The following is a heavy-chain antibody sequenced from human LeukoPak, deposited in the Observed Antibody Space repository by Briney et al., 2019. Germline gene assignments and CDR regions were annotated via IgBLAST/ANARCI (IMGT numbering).Heavy chain of an antibody. Sequence: SQTLSLTCTVSGGSISSGGYYWSWIRQHPGKGLEWIGYIYYSGSTYYNPSLKSRVTISVDTSKNQFSLKLSSVTAADTAVYYCARGFKRGYYYGSGSSPNWFDPWGQGTLVTVSS. CDR1: GGSISSGGYY. CDR2: IYYSGST. V-gene: IGHV4-31*03. D-gene: IGHD3-10*01. J-gene: IGHJ5*02. CDR3: ARGFKRGYYYGSGSSPNWFDP.